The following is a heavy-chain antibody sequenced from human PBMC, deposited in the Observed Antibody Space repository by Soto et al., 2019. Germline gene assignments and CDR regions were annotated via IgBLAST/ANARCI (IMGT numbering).Heavy chain of an antibody. Sequence: EVQLVQSGAEVKKPGESLKISCKGSGYSFTSYWIGWVRQMPGKGLEWMGIIYPGDSDTRYSPSFQGQVTISADKSISTAYLQWSSLKASDTAMYYCARPYYYDSSGYSYYFDYWGQGTLVTVSS. CDR1: GYSFTSYW. D-gene: IGHD3-22*01. CDR2: IYPGDSDT. J-gene: IGHJ4*02. V-gene: IGHV5-51*01. CDR3: ARPYYYDSSGYSYYFDY.